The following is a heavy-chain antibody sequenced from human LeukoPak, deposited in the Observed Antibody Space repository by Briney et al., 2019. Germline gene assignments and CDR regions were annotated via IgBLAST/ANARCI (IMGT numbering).Heavy chain of an antibody. CDR2: ISSNGGST. V-gene: IGHV3-64*01. CDR1: GFTFSTYG. Sequence: GGSLRLSCAASGFTFSTYGMHWVRQAPGKGLEYVSAISSNGGSTYYANSVKGRFTISRDNSKNTLYLQMNSLRAEDTAVYYCAKAATVTNHPNYWGQGTLVTVSS. D-gene: IGHD4-17*01. J-gene: IGHJ4*02. CDR3: AKAATVTNHPNY.